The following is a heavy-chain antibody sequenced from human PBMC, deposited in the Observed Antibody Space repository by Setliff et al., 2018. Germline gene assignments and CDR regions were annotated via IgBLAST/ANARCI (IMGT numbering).Heavy chain of an antibody. V-gene: IGHV3-7*01. J-gene: IGHJ4*02. D-gene: IGHD3-10*01. Sequence: PGGSLRLSCAASGFTFSSLWMSWVRQAPGRGLEWVANINQVGNARYYVDSVKGRFTISRDNAKNSLFLQMNSLRAEDSAVYYCFGAGTCSYWGQGTLVTVSS. CDR3: FGAGTCSY. CDR2: INQVGNAR. CDR1: GFTFSSLW.